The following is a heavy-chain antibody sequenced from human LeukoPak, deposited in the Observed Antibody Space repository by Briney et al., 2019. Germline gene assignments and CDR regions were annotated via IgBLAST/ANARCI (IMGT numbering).Heavy chain of an antibody. CDR2: VYHNGNT. CDR1: GGSLSGTYYC. CDR3: ARIDSTGWYVNS. J-gene: IGHJ4*02. V-gene: IGHV4-39*01. Sequence: SETLSLTCTISGGSLSGTYYCWGWVRQPPGKGLEWIGNVYHNGNTYYNPSLKSRVTISEDTSNNQFSLKLSSVTAADTAVYFCARIDSTGWYVNSWGQGTLVTVSS. D-gene: IGHD6-19*01.